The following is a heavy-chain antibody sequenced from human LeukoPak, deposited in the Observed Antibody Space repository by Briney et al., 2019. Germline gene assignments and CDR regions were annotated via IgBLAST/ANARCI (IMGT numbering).Heavy chain of an antibody. CDR2: ISSGSNYI. Sequence: KPGGSLRLSCAASGFTFSDYYMSWIRQVPGKGLEWVSSISSGSNYIYYADSVKGRFTISRDNAKNSLYLQMNSLRADDTAVYYCARNPPGGYYYMDVWGKGTTVTVSS. CDR1: GFTFSDYY. V-gene: IGHV3-11*06. D-gene: IGHD3-16*01. J-gene: IGHJ6*03. CDR3: ARNPPGGYYYMDV.